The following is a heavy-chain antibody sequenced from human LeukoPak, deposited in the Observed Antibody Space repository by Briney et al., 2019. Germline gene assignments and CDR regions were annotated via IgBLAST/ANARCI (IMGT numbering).Heavy chain of an antibody. J-gene: IGHJ4*02. CDR2: ISYDGSNK. CDR1: GFTFSSYG. Sequence: GGSLRLSCAASGFTFSSYGMHWVRQAPGKGLEWVAVISYDGSNKYYADSVKGRFTISRDNSKNTLYLQMNSLRAEDTAVYYCATTMEELWSYYFDYWGQGTLVTVSS. D-gene: IGHD5-18*01. V-gene: IGHV3-30*03. CDR3: ATTMEELWSYYFDY.